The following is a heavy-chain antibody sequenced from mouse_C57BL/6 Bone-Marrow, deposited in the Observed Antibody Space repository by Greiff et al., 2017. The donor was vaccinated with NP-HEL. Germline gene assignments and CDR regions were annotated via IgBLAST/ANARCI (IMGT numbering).Heavy chain of an antibody. V-gene: IGHV1-81*01. D-gene: IGHD1-1*02. CDR3: ARRGGLYAMDY. J-gene: IGHJ4*01. CDR1: GYTFTSYG. Sequence: QVQLKQSGAELARPGASVKLSCKASGYTFTSYGISWVKQRTGQGLEWIGEIYPRSGNTYYNEKFKGKATLTADKSSSTAYMELRSLTSEDSAVYFCARRGGLYAMDYWGQGTSVTVSS. CDR2: IYPRSGNT.